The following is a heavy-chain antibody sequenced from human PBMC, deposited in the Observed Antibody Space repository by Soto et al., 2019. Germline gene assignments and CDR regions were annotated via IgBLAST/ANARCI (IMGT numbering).Heavy chain of an antibody. CDR3: ARTLIPGVYYYGMDV. CDR2: IDWDDDK. Sequence: KSGPTLVNPTQTLTLTCTFSAFSLSTGGVGVSWIRQPPGKALEWLALIDWDDDKYYSTSLKTRLTISKDTSKNQVVLTMTNMDPVDTATYYCARTLIPGVYYYGMDVWGQGTTVTVSS. D-gene: IGHD2-21*01. J-gene: IGHJ6*02. V-gene: IGHV2-70*01. CDR1: AFSLSTGGVG.